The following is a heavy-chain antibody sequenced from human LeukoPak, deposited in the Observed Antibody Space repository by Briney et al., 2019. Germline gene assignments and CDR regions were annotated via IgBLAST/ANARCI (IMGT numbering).Heavy chain of an antibody. CDR3: ARHGGGDAYNFLRGADFYY. J-gene: IGHJ4*02. D-gene: IGHD5-24*01. V-gene: IGHV4-39*01. CDR1: GGSIRRSSYY. Sequence: SETLSLTCSVSGGSIRRSSYYWGWVRQPPGKGLEWIGSIFDSGVTYYSPPLKSRITISVDTSTNQFSLNLNSVTAADTAVYYCARHGGGDAYNFLRGADFYYWGQGILVTVSS. CDR2: IFDSGVT.